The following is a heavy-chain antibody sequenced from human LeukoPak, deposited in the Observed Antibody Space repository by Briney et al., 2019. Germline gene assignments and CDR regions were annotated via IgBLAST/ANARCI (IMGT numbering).Heavy chain of an antibody. CDR3: SKSGSRDWDYFDY. CDR2: ISGDGGAT. V-gene: IGHV3-23*01. D-gene: IGHD6-19*01. Sequence: GGSLRLSCAASGFTFGSYGMNWVRQAPGKGLEWVSTISGDGGATHYADSVKGRFTISRANSKSTLFLQMNCLRAEDTDVYYCSKSGSRDWDYFDYWGQGTLVTASS. CDR1: GFTFGSYG. J-gene: IGHJ4*02.